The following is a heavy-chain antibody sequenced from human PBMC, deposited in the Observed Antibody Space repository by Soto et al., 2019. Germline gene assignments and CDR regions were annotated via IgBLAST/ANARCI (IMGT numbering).Heavy chain of an antibody. CDR2: IGSSSSYI. Sequence: GGSLRLSCAASGFTFSSYSMNWVRQAPGKGLEWVSSIGSSSSYIYYADSVKGRFTISRDNAKNSLYLQMNSLRAEDTAVYYCARGGWELLFYYFDYWGQGTLVTVSS. D-gene: IGHD1-26*01. V-gene: IGHV3-21*01. CDR3: ARGGWELLFYYFDY. CDR1: GFTFSSYS. J-gene: IGHJ4*02.